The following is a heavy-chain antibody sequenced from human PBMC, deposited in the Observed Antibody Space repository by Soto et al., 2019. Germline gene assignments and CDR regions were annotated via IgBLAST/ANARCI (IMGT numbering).Heavy chain of an antibody. V-gene: IGHV4-31*03. CDR3: ARGVHSSGIQLDY. CDR1: GGSISSGGYY. Sequence: QVQLQESGPGLVKPSQTLSLTCTVSGGSISSGGYYWSWIRQHPGKGLEWIGYIYYSGRTYYNPSLKSRVTISVDTSKNQFSLKLSSVTAADTAVYYCARGVHSSGIQLDYWGQGTLVTVSS. CDR2: IYYSGRT. D-gene: IGHD3-22*01. J-gene: IGHJ4*02.